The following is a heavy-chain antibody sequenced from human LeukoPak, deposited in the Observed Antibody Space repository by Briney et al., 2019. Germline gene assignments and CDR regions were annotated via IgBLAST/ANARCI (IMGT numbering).Heavy chain of an antibody. CDR2: INPNSGGT. CDR1: GYTFTGYY. D-gene: IGHD3-9*01. V-gene: IGHV1-2*02. J-gene: IGHJ4*02. CDR3: ARESLYDILTPDY. Sequence: GASVKVSCKASGYTFTGYYMHWVRQAPGQGLEWMGWINPNSGGTNYAQKFQGRVTMTRDTSISTAYMELSRLRSDDTAVYYCARESLYDILTPDYWGQGTLVTVSS.